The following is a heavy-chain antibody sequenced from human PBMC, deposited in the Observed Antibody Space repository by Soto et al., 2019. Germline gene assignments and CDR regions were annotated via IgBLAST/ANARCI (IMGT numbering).Heavy chain of an antibody. CDR3: ARVAVAGNYFDY. V-gene: IGHV3-30-3*01. CDR1: GFTFSSHA. Sequence: SGGSLRLSCAAPGFTFSSHAMHWVRQAPGKGLEWVAVISYDGSNKYYADSVKGRFTISRDNSKNTLYLQMNSLRAEDTAVYYCARVAVAGNYFDYWGQGTLVTVSS. D-gene: IGHD6-19*01. CDR2: ISYDGSNK. J-gene: IGHJ4*02.